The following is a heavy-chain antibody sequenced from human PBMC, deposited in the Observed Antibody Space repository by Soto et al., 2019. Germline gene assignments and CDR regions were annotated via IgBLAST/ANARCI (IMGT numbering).Heavy chain of an antibody. D-gene: IGHD3-10*01. CDR1: GGSISSYF. J-gene: IGHJ5*02. V-gene: IGHV4-59*01. CDR2: IYSSGST. CDR3: ARSTGEESDP. Sequence: SETLSLTCTVSGGSISSYFWSWIRQPPGKGLEWIGYIYSSGSTNYNPSLKSRVTISLDTSNNHCSLKISSVTVADTAVYYCARSTGEESDPGGHGIRVTVTS.